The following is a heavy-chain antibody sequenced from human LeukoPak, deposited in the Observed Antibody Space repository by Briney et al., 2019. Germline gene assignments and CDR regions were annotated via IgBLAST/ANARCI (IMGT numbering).Heavy chain of an antibody. J-gene: IGHJ2*01. V-gene: IGHV4-59*12. CDR1: GGSISSYY. CDR3: ARVGGDWRSFSWYFDL. D-gene: IGHD3-16*01. CDR2: IYYSGST. Sequence: KTSETLSLTCTVSGGSISSYYWSWIRQPPGKGLEWIGYIYYSGSTNYNPSLKSRVTISVDTSKNQFSLKLSSVTAADTAVYYCARVGGDWRSFSWYFDLWGRGTLVTVSS.